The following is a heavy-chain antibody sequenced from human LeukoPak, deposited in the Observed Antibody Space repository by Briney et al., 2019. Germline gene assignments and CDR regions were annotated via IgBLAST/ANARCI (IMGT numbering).Heavy chain of an antibody. Sequence: AGGSLRLSCAASGFTFSSYGMNWVRQAPGKGLEWVSGISGSGDSTKYADSVKGRFTISRDNSKNTLYLQMNSLRAEDTAVYYCAKGRWELLTDAFDIWGQGTMVTVSS. D-gene: IGHD1-26*01. CDR3: AKGRWELLTDAFDI. CDR2: ISGSGDST. V-gene: IGHV3-23*01. J-gene: IGHJ3*02. CDR1: GFTFSSYG.